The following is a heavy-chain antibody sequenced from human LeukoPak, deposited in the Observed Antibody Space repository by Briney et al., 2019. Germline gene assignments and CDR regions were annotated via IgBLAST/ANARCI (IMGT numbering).Heavy chain of an antibody. CDR3: ARVLGRQIAVAGDDY. CDR1: GYTFTDYG. CDR2: ISTYNGNT. D-gene: IGHD6-19*01. V-gene: IGHV1-18*01. Sequence: ASVKVSRKASGYTFTDYGVHWVRQAPGQGLERMGWISTYNGNTHYVQNLQDRVAMTTDASTSTAFMELRSLRSDDTAVYYCARVLGRQIAVAGDDYWGQGTLVTVSS. J-gene: IGHJ4*02.